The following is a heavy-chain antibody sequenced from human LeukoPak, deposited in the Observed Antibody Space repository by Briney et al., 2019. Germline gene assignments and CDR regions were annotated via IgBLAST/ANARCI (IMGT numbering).Heavy chain of an antibody. Sequence: SETLSLTCAVYGGSFSGYYWIWIRQPPGKGLEWIGEINHSESTNYNPSLKSRVTISVDTSKNQFSLKLSSVTAADTAVYYCARRRYYDYVWGSYPSAYYFDYWGQGTLVTVSS. CDR3: ARRRYYDYVWGSYPSAYYFDY. V-gene: IGHV4-34*01. J-gene: IGHJ4*02. CDR1: GGSFSGYY. D-gene: IGHD3-16*02. CDR2: INHSEST.